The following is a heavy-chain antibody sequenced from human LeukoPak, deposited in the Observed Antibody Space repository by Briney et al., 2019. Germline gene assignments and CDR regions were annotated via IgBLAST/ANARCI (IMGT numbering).Heavy chain of an antibody. D-gene: IGHD2-2*01. V-gene: IGHV1-69*06. Sequence: SVKVSCKASGGTFSSYAISWVRQAPGQGLEWMGGIIPIFGTANYAQKFQGRVTITADKSTSTAYMELSSLRSEDTAVYYCSKWKAIVLVPAARSPIDYWGQGTLVTVSS. CDR1: GGTFSSYA. CDR2: IIPIFGTA. CDR3: SKWKAIVLVPAARSPIDY. J-gene: IGHJ4*02.